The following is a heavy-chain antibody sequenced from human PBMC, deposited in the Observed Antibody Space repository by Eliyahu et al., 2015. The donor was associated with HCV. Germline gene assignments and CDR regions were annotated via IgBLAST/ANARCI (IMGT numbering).Heavy chain of an antibody. D-gene: IGHD2-21*02. J-gene: IGHJ4*02. CDR2: ISGSGGST. V-gene: IGHV3-23*01. CDR3: AKGVVTARYYFDY. Sequence: EVQLLESGGGLVQPGGSLRLSCAASGFXFSSYAMSWVRQAPGKGLEWVSTISGSGGSTYYADSVKGRFTISRDNSKNTVFVQMNSLGAEDTAVYYCAKGVVTARYYFDYWGQGTLVTVSS. CDR1: GFXFSSYA.